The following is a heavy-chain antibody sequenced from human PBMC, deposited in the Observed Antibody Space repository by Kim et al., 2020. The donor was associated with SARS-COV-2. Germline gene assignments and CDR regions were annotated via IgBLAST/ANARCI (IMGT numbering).Heavy chain of an antibody. D-gene: IGHD2-2*01. J-gene: IGHJ3*02. V-gene: IGHV4-31*02. CDR3: ARAEDCSSTSSCYGAFDI. Sequence: KSRVTISVDTSKNQFSMKLSSVTAADTAVYYCARAEDCSSTSSCYGAFDIWGQGTMVTVSS.